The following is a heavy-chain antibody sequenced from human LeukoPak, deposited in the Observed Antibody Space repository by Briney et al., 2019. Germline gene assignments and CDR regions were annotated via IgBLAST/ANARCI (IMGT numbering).Heavy chain of an antibody. V-gene: IGHV3-13*01. J-gene: IGHJ4*02. D-gene: IGHD1-1*01. CDR3: ARVAKERVGGVYYFDY. CDR2: IGTAGDT. Sequence: GGSLRLSCAASGFTFSDYDMPWVRQATGKGLEWVSAIGTAGDTYYTGSVKGRFTISRENAKNSLYLQMNSLRAGDTAVYYCARVAKERVGGVYYFDYWGQGALVTVSS. CDR1: GFTFSDYD.